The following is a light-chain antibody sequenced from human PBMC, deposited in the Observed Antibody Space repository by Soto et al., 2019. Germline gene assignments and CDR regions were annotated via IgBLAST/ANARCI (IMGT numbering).Light chain of an antibody. V-gene: IGKV3-15*01. CDR2: GAS. CDR1: QTMTRA. Sequence: EIVLMQSPGTLSLSPGERATLSCRASQTMTRAYLAWYQQKPGQAPRLLIYGASTRDTGIPARFSGSGSGTEFFLNISSLQSEDSAIYYCQHYNNWLGTFGGGTKVDIK. CDR3: QHYNNWLGT. J-gene: IGKJ4*01.